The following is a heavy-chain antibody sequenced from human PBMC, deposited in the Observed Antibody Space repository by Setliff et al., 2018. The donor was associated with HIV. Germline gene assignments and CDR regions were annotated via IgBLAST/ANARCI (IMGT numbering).Heavy chain of an antibody. CDR3: ARMRLDGGYSYDY. CDR2: IFTSGST. CDR1: GGSISSGSYY. D-gene: IGHD5-12*01. J-gene: IGHJ4*02. V-gene: IGHV4-61*09. Sequence: PSETLSLTCTVSGGSISSGSYYWSWIRQPAGKGLDWVGHIFTSGSTSYNPSLKSRVTISVDTSKNLFSLKLSSVTAADTGVYYCARMRLDGGYSYDYWGQGTLVTVSS.